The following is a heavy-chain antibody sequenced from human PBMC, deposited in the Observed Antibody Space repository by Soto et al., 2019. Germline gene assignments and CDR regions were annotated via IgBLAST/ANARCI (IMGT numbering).Heavy chain of an antibody. CDR3: VRQLPPFVY. J-gene: IGHJ4*02. CDR1: GFTFSLYA. V-gene: IGHV3-64D*06. D-gene: IGHD1-26*01. Sequence: PGGSLRLSCSASGFTFSLYALHWVRQAPGKGLEYVSGITSSGDTTYYADSVKGRFTISRDNSKNTLYLQMSSLRPEDTAVYFCVRQLPPFVYLGQGALVTVSS. CDR2: ITSSGDTT.